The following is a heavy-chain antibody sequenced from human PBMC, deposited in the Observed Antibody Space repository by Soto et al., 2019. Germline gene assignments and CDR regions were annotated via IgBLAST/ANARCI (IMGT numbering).Heavy chain of an antibody. Sequence: PGGSLRLSCVVSGFTVSSNHMSWVRQAPGKGPEWVSVVYNGGSTSYADSVKGRFTISRDNSKNTLYLQMNTLRAEDTAVYYCASSVMGARFAYWGQGTPVTVSS. V-gene: IGHV3-66*01. CDR3: ASSVMGARFAY. CDR1: GFTVSSNH. D-gene: IGHD1-26*01. J-gene: IGHJ4*02. CDR2: VYNGGST.